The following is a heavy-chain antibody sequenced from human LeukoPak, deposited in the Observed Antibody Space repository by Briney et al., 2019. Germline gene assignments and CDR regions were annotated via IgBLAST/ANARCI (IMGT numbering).Heavy chain of an antibody. CDR2: INHSGST. CDR1: GGSFSGYY. Sequence: SEALSLTCAVYGGSFSGYYWSWIRQPPGKGLEWIGEINHSGSTNYNPSLKSRATISVDTSKNQFSLKLSSVTAADTAVYYCAGAPVCSSTSCHNWFDPWGQGTLVTVSS. CDR3: AGAPVCSSTSCHNWFDP. D-gene: IGHD2-2*01. J-gene: IGHJ5*02. V-gene: IGHV4-34*01.